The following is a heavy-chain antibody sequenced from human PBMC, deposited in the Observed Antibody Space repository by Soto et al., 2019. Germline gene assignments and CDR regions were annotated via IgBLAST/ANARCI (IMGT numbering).Heavy chain of an antibody. CDR3: ASSGATGYYYYYGMDV. J-gene: IGHJ6*02. Sequence: ASVKVSCKASGYTLTSYDINWVRQATGQGLEWMGWMNPNSGNTGYAQKFQGRVTMTRNTSISTAYMELSSLRSEDTAVYYCASSGATGYYYYYGMDVWGQGTTVTVSS. CDR2: MNPNSGNT. V-gene: IGHV1-8*01. D-gene: IGHD1-26*01. CDR1: GYTLTSYD.